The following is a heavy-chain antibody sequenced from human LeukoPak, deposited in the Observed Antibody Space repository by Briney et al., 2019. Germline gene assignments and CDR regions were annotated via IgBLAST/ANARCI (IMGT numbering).Heavy chain of an antibody. CDR1: GYTFTSYD. D-gene: IGHD3-9*01. CDR2: MNPNSGNT. V-gene: IGHV1-8*01. J-gene: IGHJ4*02. Sequence: AASVKVSCTASGYTFTSYDINWVRQATGQGLEWMGWMNPNSGNTGYAQKFQGRVTMTRNTSISTAYIELSSLRSEDTAVYYCATYDILTGHFDYWGQGTLVTVSS. CDR3: ATYDILTGHFDY.